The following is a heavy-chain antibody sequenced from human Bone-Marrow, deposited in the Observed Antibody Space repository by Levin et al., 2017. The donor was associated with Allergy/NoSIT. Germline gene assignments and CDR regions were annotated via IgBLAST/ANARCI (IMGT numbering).Heavy chain of an antibody. J-gene: IGHJ4*02. CDR2: IGTAADS. V-gene: IGHV3-13*04. D-gene: IGHD2-2*01. CDR3: ARVALPRYCTSTSCSDSGYYFDY. Sequence: GGSLRLSCAASGFTFSSYDMHWVRQATGRGLEWVSAIGTAADSYYSGSVKGRFTVSRDNAKNSFYLQMNSLRAADTAVYYCARVALPRYCTSTSCSDSGYYFDYWGQGTLVTVSS. CDR1: GFTFSSYD.